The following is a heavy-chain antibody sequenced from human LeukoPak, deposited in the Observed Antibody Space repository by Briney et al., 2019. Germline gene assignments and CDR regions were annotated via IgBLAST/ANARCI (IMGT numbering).Heavy chain of an antibody. J-gene: IGHJ4*02. CDR3: ARGVLRYFDWLLSPQGYFDY. D-gene: IGHD3-9*01. V-gene: IGHV1-46*01. Sequence: ASVKVSCKASGYTFTSYYMHWVRQAPGQGLEWMGIINPSGGSTSYAQKFQGRVTMTRGASTSTVYMELSSLRSEDTAVYYCARGVLRYFDWLLSPQGYFDYWGQGTLVTVSS. CDR1: GYTFTSYY. CDR2: INPSGGST.